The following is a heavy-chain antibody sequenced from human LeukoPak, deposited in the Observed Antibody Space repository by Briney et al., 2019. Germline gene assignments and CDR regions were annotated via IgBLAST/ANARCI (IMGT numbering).Heavy chain of an antibody. D-gene: IGHD4-17*01. CDR2: ISGSGNNT. CDR1: RFTFNIYG. Sequence: GGSLRLSCAASRFTFNIYGMAWVRQAPGKGLEWVSAISGSGNNTDYADSVKGRFTISRDNSKNTLYLQMNSLRVEDTAVYYCAKLRFPYFDYWGQGTLVTVSS. V-gene: IGHV3-23*01. CDR3: AKLRFPYFDY. J-gene: IGHJ4*02.